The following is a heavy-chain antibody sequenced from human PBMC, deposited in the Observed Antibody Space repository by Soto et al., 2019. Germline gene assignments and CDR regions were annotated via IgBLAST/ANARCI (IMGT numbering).Heavy chain of an antibody. Sequence: QVQLVGFGGGGVRPGTPLSLFGAASGSPITTHAMHWSRQAPGKGLEWVANIWYDGSNRFYADSVKGRFTISKDNSKNTLYLQMSSLRAEDTAVYYCAAATTWNFHFHYWGQGTQVTVSS. CDR1: GSPITTHA. CDR3: AAATTWNFHFHY. CDR2: IWYDGSNR. V-gene: IGHV3-33*01. J-gene: IGHJ4*02. D-gene: IGHD1-7*01.